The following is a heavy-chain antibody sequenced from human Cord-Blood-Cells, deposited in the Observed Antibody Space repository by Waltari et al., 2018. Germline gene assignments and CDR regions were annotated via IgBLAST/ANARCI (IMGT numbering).Heavy chain of an antibody. D-gene: IGHD5-12*01. CDR2: ISYDGSNK. J-gene: IGHJ4*02. CDR3: AKADIVATMGDY. CDR1: GFTFSRYG. V-gene: IGHV3-30*18. Sequence: QVQLVESGGGVVQPGRSLRLSCAASGFTFSRYGMHCLRQAPGKGLEWVAVISYDGSNKYYADSVKGRFTISRDNSKNTLYLQMNSLRAEDTAVYYCAKADIVATMGDYWGQGTLVTVSS.